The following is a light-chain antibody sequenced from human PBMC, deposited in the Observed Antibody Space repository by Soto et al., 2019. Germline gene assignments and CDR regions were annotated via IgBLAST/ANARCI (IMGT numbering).Light chain of an antibody. V-gene: IGLV2-14*01. CDR2: EVS. Sequence: QSVLTQPASVSGSPGQSITISCTGTSSDVGGYNYVSWYQQHPGKAPKLMIYEVSNRPSGVSNRFSGSMSGNTASLTISGLQAEDEADYYCSSYTSSSYNYVFGTGTKLTVL. J-gene: IGLJ1*01. CDR1: SSDVGGYNY. CDR3: SSYTSSSYNYV.